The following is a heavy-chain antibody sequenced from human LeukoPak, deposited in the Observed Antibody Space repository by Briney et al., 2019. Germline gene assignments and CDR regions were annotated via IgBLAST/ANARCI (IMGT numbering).Heavy chain of an antibody. CDR3: AKVGYCSGGSCPAFDY. CDR2: IYSGGST. Sequence: PGGSLRLSCAASGFTVSSNYMSWVRQAPGKGLEWVSVIYSGGSTYYADSVKGRFTISRDNSKNTLYLQMNSLRAEDTAVYYCAKVGYCSGGSCPAFDYWGQGTLVTVSS. J-gene: IGHJ4*02. CDR1: GFTVSSNY. D-gene: IGHD2-15*01. V-gene: IGHV3-53*01.